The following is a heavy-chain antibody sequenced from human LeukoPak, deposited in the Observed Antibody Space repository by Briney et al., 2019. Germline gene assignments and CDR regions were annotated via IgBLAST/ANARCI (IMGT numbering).Heavy chain of an antibody. V-gene: IGHV4-34*01. J-gene: IGHJ4*02. D-gene: IGHD3-3*01. CDR3: ARGGDFWSGYYNPGY. CDR1: GGSFSGYY. CDR2: INHSGST. Sequence: SETLSLTCAVYGGSFSGYYWSWIRQPPGKGLEWIGEINHSGSTNYNPSLKSRVTISVDTSKNQFSLKLSSVTAADTAVYYCARGGDFWSGYYNPGYWGQGTLVTVSS.